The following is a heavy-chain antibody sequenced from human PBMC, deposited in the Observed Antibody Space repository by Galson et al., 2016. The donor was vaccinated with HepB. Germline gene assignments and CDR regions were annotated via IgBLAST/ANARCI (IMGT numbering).Heavy chain of an antibody. Sequence: TLSLTCTVSGGSISSGGYYWSWTRQHPGKGLEWIGYIYYSGSTYYNPSLKSRVTISVDTSKNQFSLKLTSVTAADTAVFYCARAGYSGYDFNFDYWGQGTLVTVSS. CDR3: ARAGYSGYDFNFDY. CDR2: IYYSGST. V-gene: IGHV4-31*03. J-gene: IGHJ4*02. D-gene: IGHD5-12*01. CDR1: GGSISSGGYY.